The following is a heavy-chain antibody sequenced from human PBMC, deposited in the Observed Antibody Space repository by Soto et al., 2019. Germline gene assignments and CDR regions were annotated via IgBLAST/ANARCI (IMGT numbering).Heavy chain of an antibody. D-gene: IGHD6-19*01. Sequence: SETLSLTCTVSGGSISSGGYSWTWIRQHPGKGLEWIGYIYYSGSTYYKPSLKSRVTISVDTSKNQLSLKLSSVTAADTAVYYCARVVAGTSYFDYWGQGTLVTVSS. J-gene: IGHJ4*02. CDR2: IYYSGST. V-gene: IGHV4-31*02. CDR3: ARVVAGTSYFDY. CDR1: GGSISSGGYS.